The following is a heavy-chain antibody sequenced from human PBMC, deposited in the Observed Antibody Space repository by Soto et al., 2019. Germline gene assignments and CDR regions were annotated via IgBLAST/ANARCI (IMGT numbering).Heavy chain of an antibody. CDR2: IYYSGST. CDR3: ARSGGYYLNYFDY. V-gene: IGHV4-39*01. D-gene: IGHD3-22*01. CDR1: GGSISSSSYY. J-gene: IGHJ4*02. Sequence: SETLSLTCTVSGGSISSSSYYWGWIRQPPGKGLEWIGSIYYSGSTYYNPSLKSRVTISVDTSKNQFSLKLSSVTAADTAVYYCARSGGYYLNYFDYWGQGTLVTVSS.